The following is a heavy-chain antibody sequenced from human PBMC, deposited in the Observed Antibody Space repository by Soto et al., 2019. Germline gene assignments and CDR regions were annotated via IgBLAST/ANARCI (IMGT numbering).Heavy chain of an antibody. CDR3: ARAPGGGSSPRADYYYGMDV. V-gene: IGHV4-30-2*01. CDR1: GGSISSGGYS. CDR2: IYHSGST. J-gene: IGHJ6*02. D-gene: IGHD6-6*01. Sequence: PSETLSLTCAVSGGSISSGGYSWSWIRQPPGKGLEWIGYIYHSGSTNYNPSLKSRVTISVDKSKNQFSLKLSSVTAADTAVYYCARAPGGGSSPRADYYYGMDVWGQGTTVTVSS.